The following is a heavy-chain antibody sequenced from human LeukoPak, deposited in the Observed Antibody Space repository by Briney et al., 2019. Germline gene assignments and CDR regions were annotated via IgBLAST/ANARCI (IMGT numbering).Heavy chain of an antibody. J-gene: IGHJ6*03. V-gene: IGHV3-49*04. CDR1: GFTFGDYA. CDR2: IRSKAYGGTT. D-gene: IGHD2-2*01. Sequence: PGGSLRLSCTASGFTFGDYAMSWVRQAPGKGLEWVGFIRSKAYGGTTEYAASVKGRFTISRDDSKSIAYLQMNSLKTEDTAVYYCTRDLGVVPAAIPGVGYYYYMDVWGKGTTVTISS. CDR3: TRDLGVVPAAIPGVGYYYYMDV.